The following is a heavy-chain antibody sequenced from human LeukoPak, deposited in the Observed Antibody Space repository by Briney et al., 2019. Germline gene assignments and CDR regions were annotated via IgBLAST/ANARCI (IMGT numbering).Heavy chain of an antibody. D-gene: IGHD6-13*01. J-gene: IGHJ4*02. Sequence: GGSLRLSCAASGFTFSNFAVSWVRQAPGKGLEWVSAISGSGGSTYYADSVKGRFTISRDNSKNTLYLQMNSLRAEDTAVYYCAKDYSSSWYPYYFDYWGQGTLVTVSS. CDR3: AKDYSSSWYPYYFDY. CDR2: ISGSGGST. V-gene: IGHV3-23*01. CDR1: GFTFSNFA.